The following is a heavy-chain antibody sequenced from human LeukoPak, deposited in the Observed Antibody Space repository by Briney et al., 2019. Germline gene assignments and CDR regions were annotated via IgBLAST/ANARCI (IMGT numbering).Heavy chain of an antibody. CDR2: MNPNSGNT. CDR1: GYTFTSYD. V-gene: IGHV1-8*01. J-gene: IGHJ4*02. Sequence: ASVKVSCKASGYTFTSYDLNWVRQATGQGLEWIGWMNPNSGNTGYAQKLQGRVTMTRNTSISTAYMELSSLRSEDTAVYYCARWTVGAANFDYWGQGTLVTVSS. D-gene: IGHD1-26*01. CDR3: ARWTVGAANFDY.